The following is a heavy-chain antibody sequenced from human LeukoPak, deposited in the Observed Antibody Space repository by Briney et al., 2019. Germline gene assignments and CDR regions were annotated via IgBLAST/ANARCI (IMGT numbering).Heavy chain of an antibody. V-gene: IGHV3-23*01. CDR3: AKVSSYVGAPHFDY. CDR2: ISGSGGST. Sequence: PGGSLRLSCAASGFTFSSYAMSWVRQAPGKGLEWVSAISGSGGSTYYADSMKGRFTISRDNSKNTLYLQMNSLRAEDTAVYYCAKVSSYVGAPHFDYWGQGTLVTVSS. D-gene: IGHD1-26*01. J-gene: IGHJ4*02. CDR1: GFTFSSYA.